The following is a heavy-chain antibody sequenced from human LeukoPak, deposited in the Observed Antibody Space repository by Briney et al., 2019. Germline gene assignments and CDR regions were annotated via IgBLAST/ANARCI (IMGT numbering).Heavy chain of an antibody. Sequence: SQTLSLTCTVSGGSISSGDYYWSWIRQPPGKGLEWIGYIYYSGSTYYNPSLKSRVTISVDTSKNQFSLKLSSVTAADTAVYYCASDYYGSGSYYNMGDYWGQETLVTVSS. CDR1: GGSISSGDYY. CDR3: ASDYYGSGSYYNMGDY. CDR2: IYYSGST. J-gene: IGHJ4*02. V-gene: IGHV4-30-4*08. D-gene: IGHD3-10*01.